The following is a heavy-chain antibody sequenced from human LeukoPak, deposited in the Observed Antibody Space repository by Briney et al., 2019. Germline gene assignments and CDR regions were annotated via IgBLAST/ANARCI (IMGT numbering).Heavy chain of an antibody. V-gene: IGHV4-34*01. CDR3: ARAPYYDFWSGYRLDCRPHFDY. J-gene: IGHJ4*02. Sequence: MASETLSLTCAVYGGSFSGYYWSWIRQPPGKGLEWIGEINHSGSTTYNPSLKSRLTISVNTSKNQSSLKLSSLTAADTAVYYCARAPYYDFWSGYRLDCRPHFDYWGQGTLVTVSS. CDR1: GGSFSGYY. D-gene: IGHD3-3*01. CDR2: INHSGST.